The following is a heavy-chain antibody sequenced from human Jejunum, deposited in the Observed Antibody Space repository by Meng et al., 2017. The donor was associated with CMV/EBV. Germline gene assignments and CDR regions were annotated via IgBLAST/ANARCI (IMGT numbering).Heavy chain of an antibody. CDR2: IRGKAHSYAT. V-gene: IGHV3-73*01. CDR1: FSGSA. CDR3: TRADSSNYGSLFDS. Sequence: FSGSAMHWVRQASGKGLEWVGRIRGKAHSYATAYAALVKGRFTISRDESKNTAYLQMSSLKTEDTAVYYCTRADSSNYGSLFDSWGQGTLVTVSS. D-gene: IGHD4-11*01. J-gene: IGHJ4*02.